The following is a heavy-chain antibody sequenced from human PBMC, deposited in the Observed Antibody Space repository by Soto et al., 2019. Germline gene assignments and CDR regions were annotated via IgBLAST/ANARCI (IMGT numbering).Heavy chain of an antibody. CDR3: ARMYSSGSGWFHP. Sequence: SETLSLTCTVSGGSVSSGSYYWSWIRQHPGKGLEWIGSFYSSGSIIYNPSLKSRVSISGDTSRNQFSMTLTSVTAADTALYYCARMYSSGSGWFHPWGQGTLVTVSS. J-gene: IGHJ5*02. V-gene: IGHV4-61*01. CDR1: GGSVSSGSYY. CDR2: FYSSGSI. D-gene: IGHD3-22*01.